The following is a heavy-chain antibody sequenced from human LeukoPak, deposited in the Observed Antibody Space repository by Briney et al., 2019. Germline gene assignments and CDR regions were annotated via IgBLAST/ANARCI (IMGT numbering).Heavy chain of an antibody. CDR1: GFTFSSYW. CDR3: ARELEYSSSPGVNDH. V-gene: IGHV3-7*01. J-gene: IGHJ5*02. Sequence: PGGSLRLSCAASGFTFSSYWMSWVRQAPGKGLEWVANIKQDGSEKYYVDSVKGRFTISRDNAKNSLYLQMNSLRAEDTAVYYCARELEYSSSPGVNDHWGQGTLVTVSS. CDR2: IKQDGSEK. D-gene: IGHD6-6*01.